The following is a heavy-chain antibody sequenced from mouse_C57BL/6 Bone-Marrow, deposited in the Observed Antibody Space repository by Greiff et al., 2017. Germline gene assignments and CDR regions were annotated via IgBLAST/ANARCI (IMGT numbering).Heavy chain of an antibody. D-gene: IGHD2-3*01. Sequence: QVQLQQPGAELVKPGASVKLSCKASGYTFTSYWMHWVKQRPGQGLEWIGMIHPNSGSTNYNEKFKSKATLTVDKSSSTAYMQLSSLTSEDSAVYYSAREGWLLLSSYWGQGTLVTVSA. CDR1: GYTFTSYW. J-gene: IGHJ3*01. CDR2: IHPNSGST. V-gene: IGHV1-64*01. CDR3: AREGWLLLSSY.